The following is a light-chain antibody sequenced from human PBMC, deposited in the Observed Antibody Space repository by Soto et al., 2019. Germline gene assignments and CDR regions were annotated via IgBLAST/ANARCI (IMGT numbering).Light chain of an antibody. V-gene: IGKV3-20*01. CDR2: GAS. CDR1: QSVYSS. CDR3: QQYGTSPWT. Sequence: ETVMTQSPATLSVSPGERATLSCRASQSVYSSLAWYQQKPGQAPRLLIYGASSRATGIPDRFSGSGSGTDFTLTISRLEPEDFAVYFCQQYGTSPWTFGQGTKV. J-gene: IGKJ1*01.